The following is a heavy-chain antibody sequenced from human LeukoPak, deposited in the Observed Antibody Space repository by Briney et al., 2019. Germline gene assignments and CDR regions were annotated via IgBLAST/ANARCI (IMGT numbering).Heavy chain of an antibody. V-gene: IGHV3-33*01. CDR1: GFTFTSYG. J-gene: IGHJ4*02. D-gene: IGHD4-11*01. Sequence: GGSLRLSCAASGFTFTSYGMHWVRQAPGKGLEWVAVDWYDGDNKYYADSVKGRFTISRDNSKHTLYLQMNSLRAEDTAVYYCARGQSHVDYWGQGTLVTVSS. CDR3: ARGQSHVDY. CDR2: DWYDGDNK.